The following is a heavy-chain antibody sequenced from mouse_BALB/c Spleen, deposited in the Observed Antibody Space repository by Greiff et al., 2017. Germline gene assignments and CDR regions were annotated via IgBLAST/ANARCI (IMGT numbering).Heavy chain of an antibody. V-gene: IGHV1S127*01. Sequence: QVQLQQSGPQLVRPGASVKISCKASGYSFTSYWMHWVKQRPGQGLEWIGMIDPSDSETRLNQKFKDKATLTVDKSSSTAYMQRSSPTSEDSSVYYCARGLYDDELFDDWGQGTTLTVSS. D-gene: IGHD2-4*01. CDR3: ARGLYDDELFDD. J-gene: IGHJ2*01. CDR1: GYSFTSYW. CDR2: IDPSDSET.